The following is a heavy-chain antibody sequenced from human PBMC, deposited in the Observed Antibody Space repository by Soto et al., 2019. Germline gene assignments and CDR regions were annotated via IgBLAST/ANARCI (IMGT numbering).Heavy chain of an antibody. Sequence: QVQLVQSGAEVKKPGASLKVSCKASGYTFTSHGISWVRQAPGQGLEWMGWISANNGDTNYAQKFQGRVTVTTDTSTSTGHMERRRLRSEDTSLYYCARMVLRSNIAYNHYIEVWCKGTAVTGSS. V-gene: IGHV1-18*01. D-gene: IGHD3-10*01. CDR2: ISANNGDT. CDR3: ARMVLRSNIAYNHYIEV. J-gene: IGHJ6*03. CDR1: GYTFTSHG.